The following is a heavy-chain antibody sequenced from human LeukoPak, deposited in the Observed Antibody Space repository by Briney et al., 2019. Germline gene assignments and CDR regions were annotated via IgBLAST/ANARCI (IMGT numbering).Heavy chain of an antibody. V-gene: IGHV3-21*04. CDR3: AKIPRVVITYGAPGYMDV. D-gene: IGHD3-22*01. CDR2: ISSSSTYI. J-gene: IGHJ6*03. Sequence: PGGFLRLSCVASGFTFSSYSMNWVRQGPGKGLEWVSSISSSSTYIYYADSVKGRFTVSRDNSKNTLYLQMNSLRAEDTAVYYCAKIPRVVITYGAPGYMDVWGKGTTVTVSS. CDR1: GFTFSSYS.